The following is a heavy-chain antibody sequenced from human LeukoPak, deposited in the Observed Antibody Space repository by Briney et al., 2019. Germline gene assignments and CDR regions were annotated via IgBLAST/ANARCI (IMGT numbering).Heavy chain of an antibody. CDR2: INHSGGT. Sequence: SETLSLTCAVYGGSFSGYYWSWIRQPPGKGLEWIGEINHSGGTNYNPSLKSRVTISVDTSKNQFSLKLSSVTAADTAVYYCARAGVAAAGKYYYYYYGMDVWGQGTTVTVSS. CDR1: GGSFSGYY. D-gene: IGHD6-13*01. V-gene: IGHV4-34*01. J-gene: IGHJ6*02. CDR3: ARAGVAAAGKYYYYYYGMDV.